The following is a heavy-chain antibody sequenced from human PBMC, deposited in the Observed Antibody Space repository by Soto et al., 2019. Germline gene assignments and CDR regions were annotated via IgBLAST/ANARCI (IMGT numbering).Heavy chain of an antibody. Sequence: QVHLVQSGAEVKKPGSSVKVSCKASGGTFSSYIISWVRQAPGQGLEWMGRISPTVGIPNYAQKFQGRVTITADRSTSTACMELSSLRSEDTAIYYCATLGSGSYDYWGHGTLVTVSS. J-gene: IGHJ4*01. CDR1: GGTFSSYI. V-gene: IGHV1-69*02. CDR3: ATLGSGSYDY. D-gene: IGHD1-26*01. CDR2: ISPTVGIP.